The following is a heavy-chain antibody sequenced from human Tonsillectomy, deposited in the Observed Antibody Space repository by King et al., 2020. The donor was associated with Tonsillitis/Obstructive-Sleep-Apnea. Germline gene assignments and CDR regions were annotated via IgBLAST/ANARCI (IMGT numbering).Heavy chain of an antibody. CDR3: ARSVFWSGHYHPFGDY. CDR2: VYPGDSDT. CDR1: GYSFSSYW. D-gene: IGHD3-3*01. V-gene: IGHV5-51*01. J-gene: IGHJ4*02. Sequence: VQLVESGAEVKKPGESLKISCKGSGYSFSSYWIAWVRQMPGKGLEWMGIVYPGDSDTRYSPSFQGQVTISADKSISSAYLQWSSLKASDTAIYYCARSVFWSGHYHPFGDYWGQGTLVTVSS.